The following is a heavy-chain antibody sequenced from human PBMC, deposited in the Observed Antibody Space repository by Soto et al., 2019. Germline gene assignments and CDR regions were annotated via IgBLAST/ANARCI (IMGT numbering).Heavy chain of an antibody. V-gene: IGHV1-69*02. Sequence: QVQLVQSGAEVKKPGSSVKVSCTASGGTFSSYSISWVRQAPGQGLEWMGRIIPILGITDYAKKFQCRTTXXAXXXXXXXXXXXXXXXXXXXXXXXXXXXXXXXXXXXXAHNWFDPWGQGTLVTVSS. CDR3: XXXXXXXXXXXXAHNWFDP. J-gene: IGHJ5*02. CDR1: GGTFSSYS. CDR2: IIPILGIT.